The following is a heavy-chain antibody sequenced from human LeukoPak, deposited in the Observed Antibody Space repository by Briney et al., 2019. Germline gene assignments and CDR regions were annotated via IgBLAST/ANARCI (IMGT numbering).Heavy chain of an antibody. Sequence: QAGGSLRLSCAASGFTFSSYVMSWVRQAPGKGLEWVSAISGSGGNTYYADSVKGRFTISRDNSKNTLYLQMNGLRAEDTAVYYCAKDGGYCSGGSCYSTYADYWGQGTLVTVSS. V-gene: IGHV3-23*01. CDR3: AKDGGYCSGGSCYSTYADY. CDR2: ISGSGGNT. J-gene: IGHJ4*02. CDR1: GFTFSSYV. D-gene: IGHD2-15*01.